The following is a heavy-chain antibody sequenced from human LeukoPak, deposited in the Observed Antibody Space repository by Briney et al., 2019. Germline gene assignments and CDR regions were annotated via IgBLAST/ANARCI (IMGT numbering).Heavy chain of an antibody. CDR1: GFTFSDYY. CDR3: ARDTRGESDY. V-gene: IGHV3-11*04. J-gene: IGHJ4*01. D-gene: IGHD3-10*01. Sequence: GGSLRLSCAASGFTFSDYYMSWIRQAPGKGLEWVSYISSSGSTVYYANSVEGRFTISRDNAKNSLYLQMNSLRAEDTAMYYCARDTRGESDYWGHGTLVTVSS. CDR2: ISSSGSTV.